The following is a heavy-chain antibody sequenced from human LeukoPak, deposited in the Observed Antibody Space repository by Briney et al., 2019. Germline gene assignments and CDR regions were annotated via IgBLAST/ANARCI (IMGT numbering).Heavy chain of an antibody. CDR3: AKGTQWLVSSFDY. Sequence: GGSLRLSCAASGFTFRNYWMGWVRQAPGKGLEWVANTKPDGSAEYYADSVRGRFTISRDNTQNLLYLQMNSLRAEDTAVYYCAKGTQWLVSSFDYWGQGTLVTVSS. CDR2: TKPDGSAE. D-gene: IGHD6-19*01. J-gene: IGHJ4*02. V-gene: IGHV3-7*03. CDR1: GFTFRNYW.